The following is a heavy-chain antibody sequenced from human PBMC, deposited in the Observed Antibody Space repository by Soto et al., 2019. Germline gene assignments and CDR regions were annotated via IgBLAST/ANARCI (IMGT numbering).Heavy chain of an antibody. CDR3: ARADGYSGSYYYGMDV. D-gene: IGHD5-12*01. CDR2: IIPIFGTA. V-gene: IGHV1-69*01. CDR1: GGTFSSYA. J-gene: IGHJ6*02. Sequence: SVKVSCKASGGTFSSYAISWVRQAPGQGLEWMGGIIPIFGTANCAQKFQGRVTITADESTSTAYMELSSLRSEDTAVYYCARADGYSGSYYYGMDVWGQGTTVTVSS.